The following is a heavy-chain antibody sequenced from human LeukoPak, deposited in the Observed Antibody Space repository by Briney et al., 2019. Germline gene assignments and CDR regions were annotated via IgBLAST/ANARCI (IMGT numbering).Heavy chain of an antibody. CDR3: AKDPLQLVEYYFDY. CDR2: ISGRGGRT. J-gene: IGHJ4*02. V-gene: IGHV3-23*01. CDR1: VFTFSRYA. Sequence: GGSLRLSCAASVFTFSRYAMSAVRQAPAKGLEWVSAISGRGGRTYYADSVKGRFTISRDNSKNTLYLQMNSLRAHDTGVYYCAKDPLQLVEYYFDYWGEGTLVTVSS. D-gene: IGHD6-13*01.